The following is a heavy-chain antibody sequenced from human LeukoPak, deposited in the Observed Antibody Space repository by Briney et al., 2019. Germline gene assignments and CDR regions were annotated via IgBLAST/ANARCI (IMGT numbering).Heavy chain of an antibody. D-gene: IGHD2-15*01. CDR1: GGSVSSGSYY. CDR3: ARTGPVVAATGFYYYMDV. V-gene: IGHV4-61*01. Sequence: SETLSLTCTVSGGSVSSGSYYWSWIRQPPGKGLEWIGYIYYSGSTNYNPSLKSRVTVSVDTSKNQFSLKLSSVTAADTTVYYCARTGPVVAATGFYYYMDVWGKGTTVTVSS. J-gene: IGHJ6*03. CDR2: IYYSGST.